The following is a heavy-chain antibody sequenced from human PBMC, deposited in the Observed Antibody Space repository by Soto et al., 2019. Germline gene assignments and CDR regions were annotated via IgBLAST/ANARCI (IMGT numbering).Heavy chain of an antibody. J-gene: IGHJ5*02. CDR3: ARASGRSKLLPFYFDP. CDR2: INPATGDT. Sequence: QVHLVQSRAEVQKPGASVRISCQASGYAFTTSAIHWVRQAPGQSLEWMGWINPATGDTKYSQNVRGRVTFALDTSATTAYMDLRSLASHDTAVYYCARASGRSKLLPFYFDPWGQGTQVTVSS. V-gene: IGHV1-3*01. D-gene: IGHD1-26*01. CDR1: GYAFTTSA.